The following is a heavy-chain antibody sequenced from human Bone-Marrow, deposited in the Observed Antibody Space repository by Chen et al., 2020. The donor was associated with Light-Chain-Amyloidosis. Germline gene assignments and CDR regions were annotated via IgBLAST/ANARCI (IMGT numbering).Heavy chain of an antibody. CDR1: GFTFNDYW. J-gene: IGHJ4*02. Sequence: EVLMLESGGDLVRPGGSLRLSCAASGFTFNDYWMHWVRQVPGKGLVWVARIKSDGSATNYADSVKGRFTVSRDNAKNTLYLQMKSLRAEDTAVYYCTRGDCTSTSCFLDFWGQGTLVTVSS. D-gene: IGHD2-2*01. V-gene: IGHV3-74*01. CDR2: IKSDGSAT. CDR3: TRGDCTSTSCFLDF.